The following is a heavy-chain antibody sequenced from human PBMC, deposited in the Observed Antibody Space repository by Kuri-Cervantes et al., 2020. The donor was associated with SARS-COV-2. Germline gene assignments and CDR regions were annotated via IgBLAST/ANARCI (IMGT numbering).Heavy chain of an antibody. CDR2: INHSGST. D-gene: IGHD6-25*01. Sequence: GSLRLSCAVYGGSFSGYYWSWIRQPPGKGLEWIGEINHSGSTNYNPSLKSRVTISVDTSKNQFSLKLSSVTAADTAVYYCARWAVPRLRFDPWGQGTLVTVSS. CDR1: GGSFSGYY. V-gene: IGHV4-34*01. CDR3: ARWAVPRLRFDP. J-gene: IGHJ5*02.